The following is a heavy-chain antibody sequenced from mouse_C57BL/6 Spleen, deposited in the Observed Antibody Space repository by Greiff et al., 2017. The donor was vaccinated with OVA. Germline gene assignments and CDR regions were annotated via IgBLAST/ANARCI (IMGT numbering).Heavy chain of an antibody. D-gene: IGHD3-2*02. Sequence: QVQLQQPGTELVKPGASVKLSCKASGYTFTSYWMHWVKQRPGQGLEWIGNINPSNGGTNYNERFKSKATLTVDKSSSTAYMQLSSLTSEDSAVYYCARSRQLRPPFDYWGQGTTLTVSS. CDR1: GYTFTSYW. CDR3: ARSRQLRPPFDY. CDR2: INPSNGGT. J-gene: IGHJ2*01. V-gene: IGHV1-53*01.